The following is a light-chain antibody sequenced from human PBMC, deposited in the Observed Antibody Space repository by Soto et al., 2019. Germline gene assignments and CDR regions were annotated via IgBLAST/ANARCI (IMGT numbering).Light chain of an antibody. J-gene: IGLJ3*02. V-gene: IGLV2-8*01. CDR2: EVN. Sequence: QSALTQPPSASGSPGQSVTISCTGTSSDVGGYNYVAWYQQHPGKAPKLLIYEVNKRPSGVPDRFSGSKSGTTASLTVSGLQAEDEADYYCSSSAGSNNLGVFGGGTKLTVL. CDR3: SSSAGSNNLGV. CDR1: SSDVGGYNY.